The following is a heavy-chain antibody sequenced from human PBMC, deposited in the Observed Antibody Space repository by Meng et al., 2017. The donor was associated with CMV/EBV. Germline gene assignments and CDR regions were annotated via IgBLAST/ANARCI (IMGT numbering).Heavy chain of an antibody. CDR2: IYSGGSST. D-gene: IGHD3-16*01. V-gene: IGHV3-23*03. J-gene: IGHJ4*02. CDR3: ARGGY. Sequence: GESLKISCAASGFTFSSYAMSWVRQAPGKGLEWVSVIYSGGSSTYYADSVKGRFTISRDNSKNTLYLQMNGLRAEDTAVYYCARGGYWGQGTLVTVS. CDR1: GFTFSSYA.